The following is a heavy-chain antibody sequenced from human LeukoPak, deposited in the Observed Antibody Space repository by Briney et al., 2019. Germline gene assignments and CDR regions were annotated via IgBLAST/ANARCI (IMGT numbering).Heavy chain of an antibody. J-gene: IGHJ3*02. CDR1: GFTFSSYA. CDR2: ISYDGSNK. V-gene: IGHV3-30-3*01. Sequence: GGSLRLSCAASGFTFSSYAMHWVRQAPGKGLEWVAVISYDGSNKYYADSVKGRFTISRDNAKNSLYLQMNSLRAEDTAVYYCARAAVAVATIITDAFDIWGQGTMVTVSS. CDR3: ARAAVAVATIITDAFDI. D-gene: IGHD5-12*01.